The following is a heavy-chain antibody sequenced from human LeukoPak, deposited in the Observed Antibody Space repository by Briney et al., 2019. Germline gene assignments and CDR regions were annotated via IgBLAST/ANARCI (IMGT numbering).Heavy chain of an antibody. V-gene: IGHV4-4*02. Sequence: SGTLSLTCAVSGGSISSSNWWSWVRQPPGKGLEWIGEIYHSGNTYYNPSLRSRVTIFVDTSKNQFSLKLSSVTAADTAVYYCARQYCSSFTCYGILGFYFDYWGQGNLATVSS. D-gene: IGHD2-2*01. CDR2: IYHSGNT. CDR1: GGSISSSNW. J-gene: IGHJ4*02. CDR3: ARQYCSSFTCYGILGFYFDY.